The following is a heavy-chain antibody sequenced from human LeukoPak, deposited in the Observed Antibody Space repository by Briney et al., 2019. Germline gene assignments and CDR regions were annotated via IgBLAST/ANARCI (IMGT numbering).Heavy chain of an antibody. CDR1: GGSISYYY. CDR2: LYTSGTT. D-gene: IGHD1-7*01. Sequence: PSETLPLTCTVSGGSISYYYWIWIRQPAGKGLECSGRLYTSGTTNYNPSLKSRVTMSVDTSKNQFSLKLSSVTAADTAVYYCAREMVGTLGSFDYWGEGTLVTVSS. J-gene: IGHJ4*02. V-gene: IGHV4-4*07. CDR3: AREMVGTLGSFDY.